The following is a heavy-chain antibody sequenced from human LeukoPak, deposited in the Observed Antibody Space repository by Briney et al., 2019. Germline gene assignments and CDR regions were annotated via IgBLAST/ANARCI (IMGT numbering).Heavy chain of an antibody. Sequence: KPGESLKISCKGSGYSFTSYWIGWVRQMPGKGLEWMGIIYPGDSDTRYRPSFQGQVTISADKSINTAYLQWSSLKASDTAMYYCASYCSRTSCQDYIDYWGQGTLVTVSS. CDR1: GYSFTSYW. J-gene: IGHJ4*02. V-gene: IGHV5-51*03. D-gene: IGHD2-2*01. CDR2: IYPGDSDT. CDR3: ASYCSRTSCQDYIDY.